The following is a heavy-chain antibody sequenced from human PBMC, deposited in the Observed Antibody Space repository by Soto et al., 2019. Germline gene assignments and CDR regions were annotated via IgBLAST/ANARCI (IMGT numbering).Heavy chain of an antibody. Sequence: GGSLRLSCAASGFTFSNYAMSWVRQAPGKGLEWVSAISGSGSSTYYADSVKGRFTISRDNSKNTLYLQMNSLRAEDTAVYYCAKQTPVPAAIFFYFQHWGQGTLVTVSS. J-gene: IGHJ1*01. CDR3: AKQTPVPAAIFFYFQH. CDR2: ISGSGSST. V-gene: IGHV3-23*01. CDR1: GFTFSNYA. D-gene: IGHD2-2*01.